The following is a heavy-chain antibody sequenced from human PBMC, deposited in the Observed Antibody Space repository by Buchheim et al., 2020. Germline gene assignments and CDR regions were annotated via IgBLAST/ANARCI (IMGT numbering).Heavy chain of an antibody. CDR3: ARDLHWGQVDY. D-gene: IGHD7-27*01. J-gene: IGHJ4*02. Sequence: EVQLVESGGGLVQPGGSLRLSCATSGFDFTYHWMTWVRQSPEKGLERVAIIKKDGSQKFYVDSVKGRFTISRDNAKNSLYLQMDSLRVEDSALYYCARDLHWGQVDYWGQGTL. CDR1: GFDFTYHW. V-gene: IGHV3-7*03. CDR2: IKKDGSQK.